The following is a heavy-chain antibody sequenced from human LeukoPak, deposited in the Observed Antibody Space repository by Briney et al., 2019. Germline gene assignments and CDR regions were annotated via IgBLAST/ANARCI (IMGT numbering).Heavy chain of an antibody. J-gene: IGHJ4*02. CDR2: INHSGST. CDR3: ARGLYFNY. Sequence: SETLSLTCAVYGGSFSGYYWSWIRQPPGKGLEWIGEINHSGSTNYNPSLKSRVTISVDTSKNQFSLKLSSVTAADTAVYYCARGLYFNYWGQGTLVTVSS. CDR1: GGSFSGYY. V-gene: IGHV4-34*01.